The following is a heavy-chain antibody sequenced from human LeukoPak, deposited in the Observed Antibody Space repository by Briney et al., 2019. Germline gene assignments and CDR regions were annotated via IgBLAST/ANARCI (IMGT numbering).Heavy chain of an antibody. Sequence: SETLSLTCTVSGGSISSYYWSWIRQPPGKGLEWIGYIYYGGSTNYNPSLKSRVTISVDTSKNQFSLKLSSVTAADTAVYYCARHYDYGDYELDYWGQGTLVTVSS. CDR1: GGSISSYY. V-gene: IGHV4-59*01. J-gene: IGHJ4*02. CDR3: ARHYDYGDYELDY. CDR2: IYYGGST. D-gene: IGHD4-17*01.